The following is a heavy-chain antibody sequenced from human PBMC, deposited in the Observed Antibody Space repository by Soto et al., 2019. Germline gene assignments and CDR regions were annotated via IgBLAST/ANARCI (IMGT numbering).Heavy chain of an antibody. D-gene: IGHD6-19*01. Sequence: ASVKVSCKASGYTFTSHYMHWVRQAPGQGLEWMGIINPSGGSTSYAQKFQGRVTMTRDTSTSTVYMELSSLRSEDTAVYYCARDGRSCYSCGWCYFDYWGQGTLVTVSS. V-gene: IGHV1-46*01. J-gene: IGHJ4*02. CDR2: INPSGGST. CDR3: ARDGRSCYSCGWCYFDY. CDR1: GYTFTSHY.